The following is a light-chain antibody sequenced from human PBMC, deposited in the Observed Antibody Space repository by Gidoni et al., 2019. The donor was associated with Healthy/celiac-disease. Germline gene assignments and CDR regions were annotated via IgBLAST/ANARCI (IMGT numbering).Light chain of an antibody. CDR3: QQRSNWPAT. CDR2: DAS. V-gene: IGKV3-11*01. J-gene: IGKJ4*01. CDR1: QSVSSY. Sequence: EIVFTQSPATLSWSPGERATLSCRASQSVSSYLAWYQQKPGQAPRLLIYDASNRATGIPARFSGSGSGTDFTLTISSLEPEDFAVYYCQQRSNWPATFGGGTKVEIK.